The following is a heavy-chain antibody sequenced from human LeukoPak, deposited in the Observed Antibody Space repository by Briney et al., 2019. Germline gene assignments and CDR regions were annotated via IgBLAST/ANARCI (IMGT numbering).Heavy chain of an antibody. D-gene: IGHD3-22*01. CDR2: ISGSGGST. CDR1: GFTFSSYA. V-gene: IGHV3-23*01. CDR3: ASRPYDSSGYWGFDWFDP. J-gene: IGHJ5*02. Sequence: GGSLRLSCAASGFTFSSYAMSWVRQAPGKGLEWVPAISGSGGSTYYADSVKGRFTISRDNAKNSLYLQMNSLRAEDTAVYYCASRPYDSSGYWGFDWFDPWGQGTLVTVSS.